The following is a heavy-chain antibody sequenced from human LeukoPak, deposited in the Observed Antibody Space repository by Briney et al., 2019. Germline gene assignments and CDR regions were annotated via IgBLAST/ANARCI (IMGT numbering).Heavy chain of an antibody. CDR2: MFHGGGT. CDR1: GYPINSGYY. D-gene: IGHD4-17*01. Sequence: PSETLSLTCTVSGYPINSGYYWGWIRQPPGKGLEWIGNMFHGGGTYYNPSLKSRVSIFIDTSKNQFSLKLRSVTAADTAVYYCARTNYGDYADSWGQGALVTVSS. CDR3: ARTNYGDYADS. J-gene: IGHJ4*02. V-gene: IGHV4-38-2*02.